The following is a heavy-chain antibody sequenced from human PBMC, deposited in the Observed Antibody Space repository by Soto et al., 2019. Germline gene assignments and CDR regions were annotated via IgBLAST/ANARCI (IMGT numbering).Heavy chain of an antibody. CDR3: AKDLGDVGVVINYYGMDV. J-gene: IGHJ6*01. Sequence: GRSLRLSCVAYGFSYSSSAMSWVRQAPGKGMECVSAISGSGGSTYYEDSVKGRFTISRDNSKNTLYLQMNSLRAEDTAVYYCAKDLGDVGVVINYYGMDVWGQGTTVTVSS. CDR2: ISGSGGST. CDR1: GFSYSSSA. D-gene: IGHD3-3*01. V-gene: IGHV3-23*01.